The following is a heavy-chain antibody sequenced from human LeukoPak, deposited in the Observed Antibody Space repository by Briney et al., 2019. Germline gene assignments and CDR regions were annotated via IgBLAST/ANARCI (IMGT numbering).Heavy chain of an antibody. J-gene: IGHJ4*02. CDR2: ISGSGSST. V-gene: IGHV3-64D*09. CDR3: VTSSSSGWYADY. D-gene: IGHD6-19*01. Sequence: GGSLRLSCSASGFTFSSCAMHWVRQAPGKGLEYVSAISGSGSSTYYADSVKGRFTISRDSSKNTLFLQMSSLRPEDTAVYYCVTSSSSGWYADYWGQGTLVTVSS. CDR1: GFTFSSCA.